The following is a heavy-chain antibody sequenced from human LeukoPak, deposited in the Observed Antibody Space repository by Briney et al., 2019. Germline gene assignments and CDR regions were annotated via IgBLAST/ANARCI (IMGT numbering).Heavy chain of an antibody. CDR3: ARRVYSSSSFDY. V-gene: IGHV3-21*01. Sequence: KSGGSLRLSCAASGFTFSSHSMNWVRQAPGKGLEWVSSISSSSSYIYYADSVKGRFTISRDNAKNSLYLQMNSLRAEDTAVYYCARRVYSSSSFDYWGQGTLVTVSS. CDR1: GFTFSSHS. J-gene: IGHJ4*02. D-gene: IGHD6-13*01. CDR2: ISSSSSYI.